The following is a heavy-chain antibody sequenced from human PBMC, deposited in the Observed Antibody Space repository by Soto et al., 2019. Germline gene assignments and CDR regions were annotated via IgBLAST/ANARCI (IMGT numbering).Heavy chain of an antibody. J-gene: IGHJ3*02. CDR1: GFTFSSYA. Sequence: GGSLRLSCAASGFTFSSYAMSWVRQAPGKGLEWVSAISGSGGSTYYADSVKGRFTISRDNSKNTLYLQMNSLRAEDTAVYYCAKGATMIVVVTDAFDIWGQETMVTVSS. D-gene: IGHD3-22*01. V-gene: IGHV3-23*01. CDR2: ISGSGGST. CDR3: AKGATMIVVVTDAFDI.